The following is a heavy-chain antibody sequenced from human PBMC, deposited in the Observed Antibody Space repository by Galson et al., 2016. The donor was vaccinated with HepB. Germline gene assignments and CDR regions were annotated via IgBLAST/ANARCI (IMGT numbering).Heavy chain of an antibody. J-gene: IGHJ4*02. CDR2: IDWDDDE. CDR1: GFSLSTTGMC. D-gene: IGHD3-22*01. Sequence: PALVKPTQTLTLTCTFSGFSLSTTGMCVSWFRQPPGKALEWLALIDWDDDENYNTSLKTRLTISKDTSKNQVVLTMTNIDPVDTATYYGERIRRDTSGYPIDYWGQGTLVTVSS. V-gene: IGHV2-70*01. CDR3: ERIRRDTSGYPIDY.